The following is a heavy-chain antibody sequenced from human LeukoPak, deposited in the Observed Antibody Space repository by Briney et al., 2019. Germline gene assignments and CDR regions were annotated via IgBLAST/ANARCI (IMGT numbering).Heavy chain of an antibody. Sequence: PGGSLRLSCAASGFTFSSYGMHWVRQAPGKGLEWVAFIRYDGSNKYYADSVKGRFTISRDNSKNTLYLQMNSLRAEDTAVYYCAKSKRFLEWLPPLDAFDIWGQGTMVTVSS. J-gene: IGHJ3*02. CDR3: AKSKRFLEWLPPLDAFDI. V-gene: IGHV3-30*02. CDR1: GFTFSSYG. CDR2: IRYDGSNK. D-gene: IGHD3-3*01.